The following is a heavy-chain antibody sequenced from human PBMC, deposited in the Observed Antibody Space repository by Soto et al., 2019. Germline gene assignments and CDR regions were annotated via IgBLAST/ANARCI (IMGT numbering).Heavy chain of an antibody. Sequence: QVQLVQSGAEVKKPGASVKVSCKASGYTFTSYGISWVRQAPGQGLEWMGWINPYNGNTNYAQKLQGRVTMTTDSPTNTAYMELRSLRSEDTAVYYCARAWFGIDYWGQGTLVTVSS. J-gene: IGHJ4*02. CDR2: INPYNGNT. D-gene: IGHD3-16*01. CDR1: GYTFTSYG. CDR3: ARAWFGIDY. V-gene: IGHV1-18*01.